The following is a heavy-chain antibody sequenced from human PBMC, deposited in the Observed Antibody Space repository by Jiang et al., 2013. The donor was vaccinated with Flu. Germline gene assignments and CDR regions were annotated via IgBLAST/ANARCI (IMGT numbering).Heavy chain of an antibody. CDR1: GFDFSTYW. CDR3: ARHRLPRFTMVNPSDI. J-gene: IGHJ4*02. Sequence: GAEVKKPGESLKISCKASGFDFSTYWIGWVRQMPGKGLEWLGIIYPGDSDTRYSPSFQGHVTISVDRTISTAYLQWRSLQAPDTAVYYCARHRLPRFTMVNPSDIWGQGTLVTVTS. D-gene: IGHD5-18*01. V-gene: IGHV5-51*01. CDR2: IYPGDSDT.